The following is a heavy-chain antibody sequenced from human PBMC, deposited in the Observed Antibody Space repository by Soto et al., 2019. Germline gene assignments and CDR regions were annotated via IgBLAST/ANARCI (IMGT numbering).Heavy chain of an antibody. CDR2: INHSGST. D-gene: IGHD1-26*01. CDR1: GGSFSGYD. J-gene: IGHJ6*02. Sequence: SETLSLTCAVYGGSFSGYDWTWIRQPPGTGLEWIGEINHSGSTNYNPSLKSRVTISVDTSKNQFSLKLTSVTAADTAVYYCARVSGSYYYGMDVWGQGITVTVSS. V-gene: IGHV4-34*01. CDR3: ARVSGSYYYGMDV.